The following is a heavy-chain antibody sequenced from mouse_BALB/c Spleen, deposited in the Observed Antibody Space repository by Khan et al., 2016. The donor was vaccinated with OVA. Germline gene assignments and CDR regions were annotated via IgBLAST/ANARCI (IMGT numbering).Heavy chain of an antibody. V-gene: IGHV9-3-1*01. CDR3: SRPPYFSYTLDY. CDR2: INTYTGEP. Sequence: QIQLVQSGPELKKPGETVKISCKASGYSFTNYGINWVKQSPGKALKWMGWINTYTGEPTYADDFKGRFAFSLETSANTAYLQINIPKNEDTVTYFCSRPPYFSYTLDYWGQGTSVTVSS. CDR1: GYSFTNYG. J-gene: IGHJ4*01.